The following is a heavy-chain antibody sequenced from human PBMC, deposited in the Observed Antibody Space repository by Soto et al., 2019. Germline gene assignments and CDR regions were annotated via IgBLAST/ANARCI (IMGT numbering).Heavy chain of an antibody. J-gene: IGHJ4*02. CDR1: GVSISSYY. V-gene: IGHV4-59*01. CDR2: MYYSGST. Sequence: SETLSLTCTVSGVSISSYYWIWIRQSPGKGLEWIGYMYYSGSTNYNPSLKSRVTISIDTSRNQFSLKLSSVTAADTAVYYCARGTFGVVKDWGQGTLVTVSS. D-gene: IGHD3-3*01. CDR3: ARGTFGVVKD.